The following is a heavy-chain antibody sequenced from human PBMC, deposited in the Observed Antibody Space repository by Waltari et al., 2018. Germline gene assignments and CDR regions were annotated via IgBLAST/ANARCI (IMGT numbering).Heavy chain of an antibody. Sequence: QVQLQQWGAGLLKPSETLSLTCAVYGGSFSGYYWSWIRQPPGKGLEWIGEINHGGRTKSNPSLKSRVTISVDTSKNQFSLKLSSVTAADTAVYYCARDGKGFYDFWSGTYYYYYGMDVWGQGTTVTVSS. D-gene: IGHD3-3*01. CDR2: INHGGRT. CDR1: GGSFSGYY. CDR3: ARDGKGFYDFWSGTYYYYYGMDV. J-gene: IGHJ6*02. V-gene: IGHV4-34*01.